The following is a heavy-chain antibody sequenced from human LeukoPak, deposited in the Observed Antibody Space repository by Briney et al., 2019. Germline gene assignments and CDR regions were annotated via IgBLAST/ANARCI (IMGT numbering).Heavy chain of an antibody. J-gene: IGHJ4*02. CDR3: AKGGGSQFDY. V-gene: IGHV3-23*01. Sequence: GGSLRLSCAASGFTFSNYAMSWVRRAPGKGLEWVSSISDTGGSTYYADSLKGRFTISRDNSKNTVSLQMNSLRVEDTAIYYCAKGGGSQFDYWGQGTLVTVSS. CDR1: GFTFSNYA. D-gene: IGHD1-26*01. CDR2: ISDTGGST.